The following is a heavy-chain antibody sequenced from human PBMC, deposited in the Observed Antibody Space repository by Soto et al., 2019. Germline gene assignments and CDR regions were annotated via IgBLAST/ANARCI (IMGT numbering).Heavy chain of an antibody. D-gene: IGHD3-10*01. CDR1: GFTFSSYA. CDR3: VKVLLWFGEFIAFYDY. V-gene: IGHV3-64D*06. J-gene: IGHJ4*02. CDR2: ISSNAGST. Sequence: PGGSLRLSCSASGFTFSSYAMHWVRQAPGKGLEYVSAISSNAGSTYYADSVKGRFTISRDNSKNTLYLQMSSLRAEDTAVYYCVKVLLWFGEFIAFYDYWGQGTLVTVSS.